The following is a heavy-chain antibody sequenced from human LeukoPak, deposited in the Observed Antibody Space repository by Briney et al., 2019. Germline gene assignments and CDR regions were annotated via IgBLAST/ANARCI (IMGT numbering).Heavy chain of an antibody. J-gene: IGHJ4*02. CDR3: ARTADISTGFGSDH. V-gene: IGHV5-51*01. CDR2: IYPGDSYT. D-gene: IGHD3-9*01. Sequence: GESLKISCQTSGYSFTSYWVGWVRQMPGKGLEWMGIIYPGDSYTAYSPSFQGRVTISADKSINTAYVQWSSLKASDTAMYYCARTADISTGFGSDHWGQGTLVTVSS. CDR1: GYSFTSYW.